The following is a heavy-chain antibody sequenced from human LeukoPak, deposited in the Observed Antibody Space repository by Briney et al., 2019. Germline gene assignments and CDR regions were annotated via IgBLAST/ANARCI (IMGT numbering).Heavy chain of an antibody. D-gene: IGHD4-23*01. Sequence: GASGRVSCKASGYTFTSYYMHWVRQATGQGREWRGWMNPNSGNTGYAQKFQGRVTMTRNTSISTAYMELSSLRSEHTAVYYCASYGGNPWDAFDIWGQGTMVTVSS. CDR2: MNPNSGNT. CDR1: GYTFTSYY. V-gene: IGHV1-8*02. J-gene: IGHJ3*02. CDR3: ASYGGNPWDAFDI.